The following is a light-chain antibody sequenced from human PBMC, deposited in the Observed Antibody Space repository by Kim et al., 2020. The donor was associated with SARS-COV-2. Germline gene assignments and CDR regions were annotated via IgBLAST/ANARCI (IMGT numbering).Light chain of an antibody. J-gene: IGLJ2*01. V-gene: IGLV1-44*01. Sequence: GQMVTSSCSGRFTNIARNTGYWLQQLPGTAPKLLIFGYNQRPSGVPARFSGSKSGTSASLAISGLQSEDEADYYCSAWDDNLNGVGFGGGTQLTVL. CDR1: FTNIARNT. CDR2: GYN. CDR3: SAWDDNLNGVG.